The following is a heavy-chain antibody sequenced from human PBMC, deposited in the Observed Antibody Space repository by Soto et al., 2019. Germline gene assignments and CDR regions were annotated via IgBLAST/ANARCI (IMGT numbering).Heavy chain of an antibody. Sequence: QVQLVESGGGLVKPGGSLRLSCAASGFTFSDYYMSWIRQAPGKGLEWVSYISSSSSYTNYADSVKGRFTISRDNAKNSLYLKTNSLGAEDTAVYYCARDHHRYSGYDYVDYWGQGTLVTVSS. D-gene: IGHD5-12*01. CDR3: ARDHHRYSGYDYVDY. V-gene: IGHV3-11*05. CDR1: GFTFSDYY. CDR2: ISSSSSYT. J-gene: IGHJ4*02.